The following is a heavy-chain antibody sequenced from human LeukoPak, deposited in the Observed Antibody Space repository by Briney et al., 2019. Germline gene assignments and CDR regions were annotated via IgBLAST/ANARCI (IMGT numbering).Heavy chain of an antibody. Sequence: PGRSLRLSCAGSGFTFRSYAMHWVRQAPGKGLEWVSCIGSTSSYIYYADSVKGRFTISRDNAKNSLYLQMNSLRVEDTAVYYCARGARSGWYGPDNWGQGTLVTVSS. CDR2: IGSTSSYI. D-gene: IGHD6-19*01. CDR1: GFTFRSYA. CDR3: ARGARSGWYGPDN. J-gene: IGHJ4*02. V-gene: IGHV3-21*01.